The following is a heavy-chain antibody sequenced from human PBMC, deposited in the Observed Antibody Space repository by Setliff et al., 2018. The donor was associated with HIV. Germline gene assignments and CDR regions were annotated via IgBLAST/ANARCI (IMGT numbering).Heavy chain of an antibody. J-gene: IGHJ4*02. Sequence: AILSLTCSVSGDSISRYYWSWIRQSPARGLEWIGYVYHSGTTNFNPSLKSRVTMSLDTSRSQLSLNLRSVTAAATGVYYCARVALLNDHILTAPEYVDIWGQGTQVTVSS. V-gene: IGHV4-59*03. D-gene: IGHD2-15*01. CDR1: GDSISRYY. CDR3: ARVALLNDHILTAPEYVDI. CDR2: VYHSGTT.